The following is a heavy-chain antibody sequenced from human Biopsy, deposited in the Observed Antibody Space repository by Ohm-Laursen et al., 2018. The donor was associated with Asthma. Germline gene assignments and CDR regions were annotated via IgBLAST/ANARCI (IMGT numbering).Heavy chain of an antibody. CDR2: IYRNGDT. CDR1: GDSIDSGDYS. Sequence: SQTLSLTCPVSGDSIDSGDYSWTWIRQSPGVGLEWIGYIYRNGDTYYNPTLKNRVTISIDRSKNQFSLRLRSVTAADTAVYYCARGWNCGGDCYSLDSWGQGTLVTVFS. D-gene: IGHD2-21*02. CDR3: ARGWNCGGDCYSLDS. J-gene: IGHJ4*02. V-gene: IGHV4-30-2*06.